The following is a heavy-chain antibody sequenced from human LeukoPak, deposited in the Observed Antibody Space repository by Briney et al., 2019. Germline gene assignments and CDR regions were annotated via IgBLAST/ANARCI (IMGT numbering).Heavy chain of an antibody. CDR2: ISGSGGST. CDR1: GFTFSSYA. V-gene: IGHV3-23*01. Sequence: PGGSLRLSCAASGFTFSSYAVSWVRHAPGKGLERVSAISGSGGSTYYADSVKGRFTISRDNSKNTLYLQMNSLRAEDTAVYYCAKGVVVVAATPIVDYWGQGTLVTVSS. J-gene: IGHJ4*02. CDR3: AKGVVVVAATPIVDY. D-gene: IGHD2-15*01.